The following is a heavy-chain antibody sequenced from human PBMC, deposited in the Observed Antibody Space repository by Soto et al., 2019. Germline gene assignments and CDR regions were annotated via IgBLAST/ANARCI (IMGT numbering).Heavy chain of an antibody. J-gene: IGHJ4*02. Sequence: QVQLVQSGAEVKKPGSSVKVSCKAPGGSLSSYAINWVRQAPGQGLEWMGGIIPMSATRTYAQKFQDRVTITADESSTTVYMELSSLQSEDTAVYYCARPIRYYDVWRDYPPFDYWGQGTLVTVSS. CDR1: GGSLSSYA. D-gene: IGHD3-3*01. V-gene: IGHV1-69*01. CDR3: ARPIRYYDVWRDYPPFDY. CDR2: IIPMSATR.